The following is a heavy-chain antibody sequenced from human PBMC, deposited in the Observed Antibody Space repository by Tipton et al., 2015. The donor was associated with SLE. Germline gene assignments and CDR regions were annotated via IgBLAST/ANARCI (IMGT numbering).Heavy chain of an antibody. D-gene: IGHD2-2*01. CDR2: ISSTSTYI. Sequence: SLRLSCAASGFTFSSYGMSWVRQAPGKGLEWVSSISSTSTYIYYADSVRGRFTISRDNDKNSLYLHMDSLRADDTAVYYCARDEIIVRPVAYYGMDVWGQGTTVTVSS. CDR3: ARDEIIVRPVAYYGMDV. V-gene: IGHV3-21*01. J-gene: IGHJ6*02. CDR1: GFTFSSYG.